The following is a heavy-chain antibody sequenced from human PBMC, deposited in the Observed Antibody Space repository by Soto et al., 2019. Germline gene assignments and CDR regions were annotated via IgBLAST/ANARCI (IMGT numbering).Heavy chain of an antibody. CDR3: ARDLPPVAGTAY. J-gene: IGHJ4*02. V-gene: IGHV3-66*01. D-gene: IGHD6-19*01. Sequence: PGGSLRLSCAASGFTVSSNYMSWVRQAPGKGLEWVSVIYSGGSTYYADSVKGRFTISRDNSKNTLYLQMNSLRAEDTAVYYCARDLPPVAGTAYWGQGTLVTVSS. CDR2: IYSGGST. CDR1: GFTVSSNY.